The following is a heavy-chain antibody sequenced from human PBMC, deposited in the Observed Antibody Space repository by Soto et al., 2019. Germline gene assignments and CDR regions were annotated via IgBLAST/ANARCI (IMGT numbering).Heavy chain of an antibody. Sequence: GGSLRLSCSGSGFIFSSFWMRWVRQGPGKGLEWVSRINGDGASLAYAESVKGRFSISRDNVKNTLHLQMNSLGVDDTAVYFCAREGSLGLDVWGRGTTVTVSS. CDR1: GFIFSSFW. D-gene: IGHD3-10*01. J-gene: IGHJ6*02. CDR3: AREGSLGLDV. CDR2: INGDGASL. V-gene: IGHV3-74*03.